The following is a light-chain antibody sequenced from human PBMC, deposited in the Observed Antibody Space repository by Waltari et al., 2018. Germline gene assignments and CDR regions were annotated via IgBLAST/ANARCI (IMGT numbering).Light chain of an antibody. CDR2: NVS. CDR1: TSDVGGYNS. V-gene: IGLV2-14*03. J-gene: IGLJ3*02. Sequence: QSALTQPASVSGSPGQSLTISCTGTTSDVGGYNSVSWYQQHPGKAPKLMIPNVSNRPAGVSNRFSGSKSGNTASLTISGLQAEDEAVYYCSSYTSTNTFGLFGGGTKLTVL. CDR3: SSYTSTNTFGL.